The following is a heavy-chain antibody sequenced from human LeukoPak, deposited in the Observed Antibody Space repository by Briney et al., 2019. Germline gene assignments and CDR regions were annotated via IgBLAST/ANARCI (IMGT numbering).Heavy chain of an antibody. Sequence: GGSLRLSCAASGFTFSSYGMHWVRQAPGKGLEWVAFIRYDGSNKYYADSVKGRFTISRDNSKNTLYLQMNSLRAEDTAVYYCARDFAPAWEGWNAFDIWGQGTMVTVSS. CDR1: GFTFSSYG. J-gene: IGHJ3*02. CDR3: ARDFAPAWEGWNAFDI. V-gene: IGHV3-30*02. D-gene: IGHD6-19*01. CDR2: IRYDGSNK.